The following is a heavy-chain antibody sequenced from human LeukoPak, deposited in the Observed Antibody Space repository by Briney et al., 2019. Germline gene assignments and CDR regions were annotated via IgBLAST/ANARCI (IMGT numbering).Heavy chain of an antibody. CDR3: ARHGDVGYYYGSE. D-gene: IGHD3-10*01. J-gene: IGHJ4*02. Sequence: GESLKISCKGSGYSFTSYWIGWVRQLPGKGLEGMGIIYPGDSDTRYSPSFQGQVTISANKSISTAYLQWSSLKASDTAMYYCARHGDVGYYYGSEWGQGTLVTVSS. V-gene: IGHV5-51*01. CDR1: GYSFTSYW. CDR2: IYPGDSDT.